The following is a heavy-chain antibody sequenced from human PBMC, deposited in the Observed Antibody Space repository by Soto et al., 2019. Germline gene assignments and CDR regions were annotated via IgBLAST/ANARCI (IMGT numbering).Heavy chain of an antibody. CDR3: ARDRSYYYDSSGYPFDF. V-gene: IGHV1-18*01. J-gene: IGHJ4*02. CDR2: ISADNGDT. Sequence: ASVKVSCKASGYTFDIYGISCVRQVPGKGPEWMGWISADNGDTKYAQRMQGRVTMTTDTATSTAYMELRSLRSDDTAVYYCARDRSYYYDSSGYPFDFWGQGSLVTVSS. D-gene: IGHD3-22*01. CDR1: GYTFDIYG.